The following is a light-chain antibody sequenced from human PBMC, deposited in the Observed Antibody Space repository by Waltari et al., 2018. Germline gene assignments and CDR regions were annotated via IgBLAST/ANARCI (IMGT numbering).Light chain of an antibody. V-gene: IGLV2-14*01. CDR1: NSDVGAYNY. J-gene: IGLJ1*01. CDR2: EVS. Sequence: QSALTQPASVSGSPGQSITISCTGTNSDVGAYNYVSWYQQHPGKAPKLVFYEVSYRPSGVSNRSPGSKSGNTASLTISGLQAEDEADYYCNSYTTGKTQVFGTGTQVTVL. CDR3: NSYTTGKTQV.